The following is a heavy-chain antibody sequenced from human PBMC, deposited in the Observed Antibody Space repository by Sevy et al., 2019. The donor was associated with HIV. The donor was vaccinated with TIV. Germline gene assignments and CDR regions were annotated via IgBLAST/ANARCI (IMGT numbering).Heavy chain of an antibody. V-gene: IGHV4-39*01. D-gene: IGHD1-26*01. CDR1: GGSISTTNYY. Sequence: SETLSLTCTVSGGSISTTNYYWAWFRQPPGRGLEWIGTIFYSGSSYYNPSLFGRVTLSVDTSKNQFSLRVTSVTAPDTAVYYCARSHGRIPASNWFDPWGQGTLVTVSS. J-gene: IGHJ5*02. CDR2: IFYSGSS. CDR3: ARSHGRIPASNWFDP.